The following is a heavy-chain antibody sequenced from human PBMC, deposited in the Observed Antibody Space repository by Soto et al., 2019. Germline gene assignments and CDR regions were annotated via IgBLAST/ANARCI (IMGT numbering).Heavy chain of an antibody. CDR3: ARVLRGWFDP. Sequence: PSETLSLTCTVSGGSISSGGYYWSWIRQYPGKGLDWIGYIYFSGITNYKASLKSRVTMSVDKTKNDVSLKLTSVTAADTAVYYCARVLRGWFDPWGQGTPVTVSS. CDR1: GGSISSGGYY. J-gene: IGHJ5*02. CDR2: IYFSGIT. V-gene: IGHV4-31*03.